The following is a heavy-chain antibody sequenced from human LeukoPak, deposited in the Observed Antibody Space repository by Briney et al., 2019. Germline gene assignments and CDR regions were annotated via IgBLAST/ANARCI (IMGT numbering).Heavy chain of an antibody. V-gene: IGHV3-48*01. Sequence: GGSLRLSCVGSGFTFSSYGMHWVRQAPGKGLEWVAFITSSGGTIYYADSVKGRFTISRDNSKNTLYLQVNSLRAEDTAVYYCAKGSQLHKIVLYGYHYYGMDVWGQGTTVTVSS. CDR2: ITSSGGTI. CDR1: GFTFSSYG. D-gene: IGHD2-8*01. J-gene: IGHJ6*02. CDR3: AKGSQLHKIVLYGYHYYGMDV.